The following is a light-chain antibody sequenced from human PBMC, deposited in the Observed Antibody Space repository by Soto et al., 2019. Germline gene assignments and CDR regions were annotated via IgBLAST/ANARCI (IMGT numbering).Light chain of an antibody. CDR3: SSYTSSSTVV. J-gene: IGLJ2*01. CDR2: DVT. CDR1: SSDVGGYNF. Sequence: QSALTQPASVSGSPGQSITPSCTGTSSDVGGYNFVSWYQQHPGTAPKLMIYDVTNRPSGVSNRFSGSKSGNTASLTISGLQPEDEADYYCSSYTSSSTVVFGGGTKVTVL. V-gene: IGLV2-14*01.